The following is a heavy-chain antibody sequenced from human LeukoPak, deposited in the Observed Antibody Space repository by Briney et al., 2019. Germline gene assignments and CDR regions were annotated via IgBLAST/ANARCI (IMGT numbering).Heavy chain of an antibody. Sequence: SETLSLTCTVSGGSISSYYWSWIRQPPGKGLEWIGYIYYSGSTNYNPSLKSRVTISVDTSKNQFSLKLSSVTAANTAVYYCARITIAAADLWWFDPWGQGTLVTVSS. D-gene: IGHD6-13*01. J-gene: IGHJ5*02. CDR2: IYYSGST. V-gene: IGHV4-59*01. CDR1: GGSISSYY. CDR3: ARITIAAADLWWFDP.